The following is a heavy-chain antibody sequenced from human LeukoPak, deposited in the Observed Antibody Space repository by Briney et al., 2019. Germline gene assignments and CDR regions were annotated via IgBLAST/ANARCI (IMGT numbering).Heavy chain of an antibody. D-gene: IGHD2-21*01. J-gene: IGHJ4*02. CDR1: GYTFINYY. Sequence: GASVKVSCKASGYTFINYYMHWVRQAPGQGLEWMGIINPSGDSTSYAQKFQGRVTMTRDTSTSTVYMELSSLRSEDTAVYYCARVVLIRGGEGHRYSDFWGQGTLVTVSS. CDR3: ARVVLIRGGEGHRYSDF. CDR2: INPSGDST. V-gene: IGHV1-46*01.